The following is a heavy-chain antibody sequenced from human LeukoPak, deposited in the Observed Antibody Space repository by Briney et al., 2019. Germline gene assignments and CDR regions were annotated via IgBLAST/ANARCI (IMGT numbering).Heavy chain of an antibody. V-gene: IGHV1-69*05. Sequence: GASVKVSCKASGGTFSSYAISWVRQAPGQGLEWMGGIIPIFGTANYAQKFQGRVTITTDESTSTAYMELSSLRSEDTAVYYCAKDLVAARGRPQYFDYWGQGTLVTVSS. CDR1: GGTFSSYA. CDR3: AKDLVAARGRPQYFDY. CDR2: IIPIFGTA. D-gene: IGHD3-16*01. J-gene: IGHJ4*02.